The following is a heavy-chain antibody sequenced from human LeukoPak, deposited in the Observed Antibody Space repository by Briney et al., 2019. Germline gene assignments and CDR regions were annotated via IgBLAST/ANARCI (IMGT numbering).Heavy chain of an antibody. CDR2: MNPNNDNT. Sequence: GASVKVSCKASGYSFTTYDINWVRQTTGQGLEWMGWMNPNNDNTAYAQNFQGRVSMTRKTSISTAYVELSSLRSDDTAVYYCARATIPGYSSSLPVGFDIWGQGTMVTVSS. CDR3: ARATIPGYSSSLPVGFDI. CDR1: GYSFTTYD. D-gene: IGHD6-13*01. V-gene: IGHV1-8*01. J-gene: IGHJ3*02.